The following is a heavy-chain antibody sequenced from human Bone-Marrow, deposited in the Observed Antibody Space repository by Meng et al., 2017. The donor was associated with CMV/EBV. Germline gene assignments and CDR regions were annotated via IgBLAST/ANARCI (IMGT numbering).Heavy chain of an antibody. CDR1: GYTFTGYY. CDR2: INPNSGGT. J-gene: IGHJ6*02. D-gene: IGHD6-13*01. CDR3: ASDWWCQQLGDGMDV. Sequence: ASVKVSCKASGYTFTGYYMHWVRQAPGQGLEWMGWINPNSGGTNYAQKFQGRVTMTRDTSISTAYMELSRLRSDDTAVYYCASDWWCQQLGDGMDVWGQGTTVTVSS. V-gene: IGHV1-2*02.